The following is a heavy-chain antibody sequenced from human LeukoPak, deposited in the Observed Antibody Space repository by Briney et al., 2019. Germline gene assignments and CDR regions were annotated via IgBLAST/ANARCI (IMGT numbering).Heavy chain of an antibody. V-gene: IGHV3-7*04. CDR3: ARGYCSAGSCSRAPDF. J-gene: IGHJ4*02. D-gene: IGHD2-15*01. Sequence: GSLRLSCAASGFTFSRYWMTWVRQAPGKGLEWVANKKQDGSEKYHLDSVKGRFTISRDNAKNSMYLQMNSLRAEDSAVYYCARGYCSAGSCSRAPDFWGQGTLVTVSS. CDR1: GFTFSRYW. CDR2: KKQDGSEK.